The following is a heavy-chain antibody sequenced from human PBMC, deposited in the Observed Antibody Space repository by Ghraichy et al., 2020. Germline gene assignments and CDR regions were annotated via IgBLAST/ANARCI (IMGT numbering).Heavy chain of an antibody. Sequence: GESLNISCAASEFTFRSYAMSWVRQAPGKGLEWVSSISTTGGTTYYADSVKGRFTISRDNSKDTLYPQMSSLGAEDTSVYYCAKDNLIWFGELPERKNYYYYGMDVWGQGTTVTVS. D-gene: IGHD3-10*01. CDR3: AKDNLIWFGELPERKNYYYYGMDV. V-gene: IGHV3-23*01. CDR1: EFTFRSYA. J-gene: IGHJ6*02. CDR2: ISTTGGTT.